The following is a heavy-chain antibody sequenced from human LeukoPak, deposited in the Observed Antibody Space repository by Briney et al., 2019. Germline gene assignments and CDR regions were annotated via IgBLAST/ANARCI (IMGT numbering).Heavy chain of an antibody. CDR3: ARHRSLVVVPAAIPRYYYYAMDF. V-gene: IGHV1-8*01. CDR1: GYTFTRYD. D-gene: IGHD2-2*01. CDR2: RKTNRGNT. Sequence: ASVKVSCKAAGYTFTRYDINWVRQASGEGLEGKGWRKTNRGNTGYAQKFQGRVTMSTTTSISTAYMELSSLRSQVPAVYYCARHRSLVVVPAAIPRYYYYAMDFWGQGTTVTVSS. J-gene: IGHJ6*02.